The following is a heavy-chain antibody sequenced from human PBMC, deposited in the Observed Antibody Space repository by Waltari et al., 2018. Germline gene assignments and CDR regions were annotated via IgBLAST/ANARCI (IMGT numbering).Heavy chain of an antibody. CDR3: ARRGGSYYGGYFQH. CDR2: IYYSGRT. CDR1: GGSISSSSYY. Sequence: QLQLQESGPGLVKPSETLSLTCTVSGGSISSSSYYWGWIRQPPGKGLEWIGSIYYSGRTYYNPSLKSRVTISVDTSKNQFSLKLSSVTAADTAVYYCARRGGSYYGGYFQHWGQGTLVTVSS. V-gene: IGHV4-39*01. D-gene: IGHD1-26*01. J-gene: IGHJ1*01.